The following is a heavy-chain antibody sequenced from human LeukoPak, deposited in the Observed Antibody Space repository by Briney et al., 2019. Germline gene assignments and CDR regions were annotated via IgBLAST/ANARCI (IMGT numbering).Heavy chain of an antibody. Sequence: TGGSLRLSCAASGFTVSSNYMSWVRQAPGKGLEWVSVIYSGGSTYYADSVKGRFTISRDNSKKTLYLQMNSLRAEDTAVYYCGGSGWYYFDYWGQGTLATVSS. CDR1: GFTVSSNY. CDR2: IYSGGST. V-gene: IGHV3-66*01. CDR3: GGSGWYYFDY. D-gene: IGHD6-19*01. J-gene: IGHJ4*02.